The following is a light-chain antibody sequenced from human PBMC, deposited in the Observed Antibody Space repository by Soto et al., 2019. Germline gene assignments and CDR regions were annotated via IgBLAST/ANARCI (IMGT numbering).Light chain of an antibody. CDR3: QQYNNWPRT. CDR1: QSVSSN. J-gene: IGKJ1*01. CDR2: GAS. V-gene: IGKV3-15*01. Sequence: EIVMTQSPATLSLSPGERATFYCRASQSVSSNLAWYQQKPGQAPRLLIYGASTRATGIPARFSGSGSGTEFTLTISSLQSEDFAVYYCQQYNNWPRTFGQGTKVDIK.